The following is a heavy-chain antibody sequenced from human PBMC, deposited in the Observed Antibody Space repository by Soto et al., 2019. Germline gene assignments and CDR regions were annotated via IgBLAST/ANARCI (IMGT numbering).Heavy chain of an antibody. CDR1: GGTLSSYA. D-gene: IGHD3-10*01. V-gene: IGHV1-69*13. CDR2: IIPIFGTA. Sequence: GASVKVSCKASGGTLSSYAISWVRQAPGQGLEWMGGIIPIFGTANYAQKFQGRVTITADESTSTAYMELSSLRSEDTAVYYCARADRYYGSGFAYYGMDVWGQGTTVTVSS. CDR3: ARADRYYGSGFAYYGMDV. J-gene: IGHJ6*02.